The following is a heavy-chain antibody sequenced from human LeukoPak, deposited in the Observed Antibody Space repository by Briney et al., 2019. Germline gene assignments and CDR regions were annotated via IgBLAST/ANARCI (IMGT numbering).Heavy chain of an antibody. J-gene: IGHJ3*02. D-gene: IGHD6-19*01. V-gene: IGHV3-7*01. CDR3: ATSQTTSGRYGNAFDI. Sequence: GGSLRLSFVAPGLTFSNSWMSWVRRAPGKGLEWVANIKADGSEKYSVDSVKGRFTISRDNAKNSLYLQMNSLRVEDTAVYFCATSQTTSGRYGNAFDIWGQGTLVTVSS. CDR1: GLTFSNSW. CDR2: IKADGSEK.